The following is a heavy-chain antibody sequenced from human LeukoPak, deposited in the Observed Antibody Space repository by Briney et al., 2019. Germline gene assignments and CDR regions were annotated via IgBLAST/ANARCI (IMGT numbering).Heavy chain of an antibody. CDR3: EGYCSGGSCYGATSHY. D-gene: IGHD2-15*01. V-gene: IGHV3-9*01. Sequence: GRSLRLSCAASGFTFDDYAMHWVRQAPGKGLEWVSGISWNSGSIGYADSVKGRFTISRDNAKNSLYLQMNSLRAEDTAVYYCEGYCSGGSCYGATSHYWGQGTLVTVSS. J-gene: IGHJ4*02. CDR1: GFTFDDYA. CDR2: ISWNSGSI.